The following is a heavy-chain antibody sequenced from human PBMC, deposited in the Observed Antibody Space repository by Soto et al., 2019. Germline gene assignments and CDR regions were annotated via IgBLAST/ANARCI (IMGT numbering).Heavy chain of an antibody. J-gene: IGHJ3*02. V-gene: IGHV3-13*01. CDR1: GFTFSSYD. Sequence: GGSLRLSCAASGFTFSSYDMHWVRQATGKGLEWVSAIGTAGDTYYPGSVKGRFTISRENAKNSLYLQMNSLRAGDTAVYYCARGHAPTTSLTTDGHAFDIWGQGTVVTVSS. CDR2: IGTAGDT. D-gene: IGHD1-1*01. CDR3: ARGHAPTTSLTTDGHAFDI.